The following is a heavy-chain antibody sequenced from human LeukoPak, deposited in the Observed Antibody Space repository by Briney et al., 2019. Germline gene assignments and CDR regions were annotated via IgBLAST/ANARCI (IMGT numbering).Heavy chain of an antibody. CDR1: GFTFDDYA. D-gene: IGHD6-13*01. CDR3: ARGSSSWPNWFDP. Sequence: GRSLRLSCAASGFTFDDYAMHWVRQAPGKGLEWVSGISWNSGSIGYADSVKGRFTISRDNAKNSLYLQMNSLRAEDTALYHCARGSSSWPNWFDPWGQGTLVTVSS. CDR2: ISWNSGSI. V-gene: IGHV3-9*01. J-gene: IGHJ5*02.